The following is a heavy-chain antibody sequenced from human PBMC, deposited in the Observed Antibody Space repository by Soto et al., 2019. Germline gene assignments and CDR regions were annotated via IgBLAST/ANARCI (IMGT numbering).Heavy chain of an antibody. V-gene: IGHV3-21*01. J-gene: IGHJ6*02. CDR1: GFTFSSYE. D-gene: IGHD2-2*01. CDR3: VACASTSCSRGNGMDV. CDR2: ISRSSSYI. Sequence: GGSLRLSCAVSGFTFSSYEMNWVRQAPGKGLEWVSSISRSSSYINYADSGKGRFTISRDNAKNSLYLQMNSLRAEDTAVYFCVACASTSCSRGNGMDVWGQGTTVTVSS.